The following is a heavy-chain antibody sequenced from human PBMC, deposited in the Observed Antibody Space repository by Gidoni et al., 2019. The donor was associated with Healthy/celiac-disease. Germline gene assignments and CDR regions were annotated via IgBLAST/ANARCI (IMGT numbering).Heavy chain of an antibody. V-gene: IGHV4-34*01. CDR3: ARVRYYGSRPFDY. D-gene: IGHD3-10*01. J-gene: IGHJ4*02. CDR2: INQSGST. Sequence: QVQLQQWGAGLLKPSETLSLTCAVYGGSFSGYYWSWIRQPPGKGLAWIGEINQSGSTNYNPSLKSRVTISVDTSKNQFSLKLSSVTAADTAVYYCARVRYYGSRPFDYWGQGTLVTVSS. CDR1: GGSFSGYY.